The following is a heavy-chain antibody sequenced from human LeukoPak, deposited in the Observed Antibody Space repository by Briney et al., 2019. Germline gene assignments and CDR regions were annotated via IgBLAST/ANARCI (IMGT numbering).Heavy chain of an antibody. J-gene: IGHJ5*02. CDR2: ISGSGGST. CDR1: GFTFSSYA. D-gene: IGHD2-2*01. V-gene: IGHV3-23*01. CDR3: AKELEVVPAEGWFDL. Sequence: GGSLRLSCAASGFTFSSYAMSWVRQAPGKGLEWVSAISGSGGSTYYADSVKGRFTIFRDNCKNTLYLQMNSLKLEDTAVYYCAKELEVVPAEGWFDLWGQGTLVTVSS.